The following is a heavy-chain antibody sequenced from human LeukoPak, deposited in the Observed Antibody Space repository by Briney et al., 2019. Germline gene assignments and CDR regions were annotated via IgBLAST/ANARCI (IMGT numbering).Heavy chain of an antibody. CDR3: ARLIAASSYFDY. CDR1: GFSLSTSGMC. D-gene: IGHD6-13*01. J-gene: IGHJ4*02. V-gene: IGHV2-70*11. Sequence: SGPALVKPTQTLTLTCTFSGFSLSTSGMCVSWIRQPPGKALEWLARIDWDDDKYYSTSLRTRVSISKDTSKEQVVLTMTNMDPGDTATYYCARLIAASSYFDYGRQGMLVTVSS. CDR2: IDWDDDK.